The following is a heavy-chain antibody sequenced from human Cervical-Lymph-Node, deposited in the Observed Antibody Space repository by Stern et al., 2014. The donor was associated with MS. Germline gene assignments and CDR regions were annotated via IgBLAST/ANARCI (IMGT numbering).Heavy chain of an antibody. D-gene: IGHD1-26*01. CDR2: IHDSGST. CDR1: GGSISSSGYY. CDR3: ATTRWDLFTWNWFDP. V-gene: IGHV4-61*02. J-gene: IGHJ5*02. Sequence: VQLVESGPGLVKPSQTLSLTCTVSGGSISSSGYYWSWIRQPADKGLEWIGRIHDSGSTYYNPSLKSRVNISMDTANNQFSLQLPPVTAADPAVYYRATTRWDLFTWNWFDPWGQGTLVTVSS.